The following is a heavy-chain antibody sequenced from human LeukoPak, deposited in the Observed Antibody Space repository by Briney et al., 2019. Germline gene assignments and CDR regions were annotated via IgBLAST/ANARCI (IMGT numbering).Heavy chain of an antibody. CDR1: GYTLTELS. CDR2: FGAEDGET. CDR3: ATDLRFRGSSWSRNYYYMDV. D-gene: IGHD6-13*01. Sequence: ASVKVSCKVSGYTLTELSMHWVRQAPGKGLEWMGGFGAEDGETIYAQKFQGRVTMTEDTSTDTAYMELSSLRSEDTAVYYCATDLRFRGSSWSRNYYYMDVWGKGTTVTVSS. J-gene: IGHJ6*03. V-gene: IGHV1-24*01.